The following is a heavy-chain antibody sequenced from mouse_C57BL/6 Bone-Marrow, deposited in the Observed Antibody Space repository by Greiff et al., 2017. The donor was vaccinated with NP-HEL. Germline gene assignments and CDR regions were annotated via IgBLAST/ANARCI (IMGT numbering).Heavy chain of an antibody. CDR1: GYTFTSYW. D-gene: IGHD1-3*01. Sequence: VHLVESGAELVKPGASVKLSCKASGYTFTSYWMHWVKQRPGQGLEWIGMIHPNSGSTNYNEKFKSKPTLTVDKSSSTAYMQLSSLTSEDSAVYYCARSLYILWGQGTSVTVSS. CDR3: ARSLYIL. V-gene: IGHV1-64*01. CDR2: IHPNSGST. J-gene: IGHJ4*01.